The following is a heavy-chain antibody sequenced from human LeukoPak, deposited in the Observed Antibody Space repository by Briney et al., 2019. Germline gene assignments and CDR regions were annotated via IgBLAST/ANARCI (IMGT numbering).Heavy chain of an antibody. V-gene: IGHV3-30*18. D-gene: IGHD3-10*01. CDR2: ISTDGSDK. J-gene: IGHJ5*02. CDR1: GFTFSDYG. CDR3: AKDGTRSWFGEAT. Sequence: PGRSLRLSRAASGFTFSDYGMQWVRQAPGKGLEWVALISTDGSDKDYADSVKGRFTLSRDNSKNTLYLQMNSLRVEDTAVYYCAKDGTRSWFGEATWGQGTLVTVSS.